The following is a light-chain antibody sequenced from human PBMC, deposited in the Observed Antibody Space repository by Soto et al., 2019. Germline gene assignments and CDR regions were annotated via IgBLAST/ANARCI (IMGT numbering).Light chain of an antibody. CDR2: GNS. Sequence: QSVLTQPPSVSGAPGQRVTISCTGSSSNIGAGYDVHWYQQLPGTAPKLLIYGNSNRPSGVPDRFSGYKSGTSASLAITGLQAEDEAEYYCQSYASSLSGSVFGGGTKLTVL. CDR1: SSNIGAGYD. J-gene: IGLJ2*01. V-gene: IGLV1-40*01. CDR3: QSYASSLSGSV.